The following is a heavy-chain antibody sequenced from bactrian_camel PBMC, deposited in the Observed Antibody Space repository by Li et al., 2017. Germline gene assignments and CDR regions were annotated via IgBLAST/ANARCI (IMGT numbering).Heavy chain of an antibody. CDR2: IRSGDNRG. Sequence: QLVVSGGGLVQPGNSLRLSCAASGFTASSAAMAWVRQAPGKGLEWVSAIRSGDNRGYYLDAVKGRFTISRDSARNTLYLEVHSLQTEDTAMYYCAKSIDGTVWAFGYWGQGTQVTVS. V-gene: IGHV3S31*01. CDR3: AKSIDGTVWAFGY. J-gene: IGHJ6*01. D-gene: IGHD5*01. CDR1: GFTASSAA.